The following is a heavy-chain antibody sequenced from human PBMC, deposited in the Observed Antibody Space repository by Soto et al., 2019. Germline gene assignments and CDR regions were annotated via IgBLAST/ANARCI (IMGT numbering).Heavy chain of an antibody. J-gene: IGHJ5*02. D-gene: IGHD2-8*02. V-gene: IGHV4-34*01. CDR3: SRSLVA. CDR2: INDSGST. CDR1: GGSLSNSH. Sequence: QVQLQQWGAGLLKPSETLSLTCAVYGGSLSNSHWSWIRQPPGKGLEWIGEINDSGSTNYNPSLKSRVTISIDTSKNQFSLKLNSLTAADTDVYYCSRSLVAWGQGTLVTVSS.